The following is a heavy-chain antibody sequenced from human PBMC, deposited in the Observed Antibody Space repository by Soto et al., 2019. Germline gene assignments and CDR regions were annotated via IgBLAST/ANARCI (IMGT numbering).Heavy chain of an antibody. Sequence: ASVKVSCKASGYTFTSYGISWVRQAPGQGLEWMGWISTYNGNTNYAQKFQGRVTITADKSTSTAYMELSSLRSEDTAVYYCARADYYYDSSGPPTNYYGMDVWGQGTTVTVS. CDR3: ARADYYYDSSGPPTNYYGMDV. D-gene: IGHD3-22*01. CDR1: GYTFTSYG. V-gene: IGHV1-18*01. CDR2: ISTYNGNT. J-gene: IGHJ6*02.